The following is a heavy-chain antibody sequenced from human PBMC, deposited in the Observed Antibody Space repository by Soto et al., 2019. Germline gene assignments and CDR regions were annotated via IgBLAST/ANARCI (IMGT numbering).Heavy chain of an antibody. V-gene: IGHV4-39*01. Sequence: SDTLCVTYTVSGGSISSSSYYWGWIRQPPGKGLEWIGSIYYSGSTYYNPSLKSRVTISVDTSKNQFSLKLSSVTAADTAVYYCALLWFCKALDYYYGMDVWGHGTTFT. CDR3: ALLWFCKALDYYYGMDV. D-gene: IGHD3-10*01. CDR1: GGSISSSSYY. CDR2: IYYSGST. J-gene: IGHJ6*02.